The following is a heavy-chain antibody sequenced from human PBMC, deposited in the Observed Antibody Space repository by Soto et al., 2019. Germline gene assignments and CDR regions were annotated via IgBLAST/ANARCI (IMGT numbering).Heavy chain of an antibody. CDR3: ARDRGNSPYYYGMDV. CDR2: IYYSGST. Sequence: TSETLSLTCTVSGGSISSYYWSWIRQPPGKGLEWIGYIYYSGSTNYNPSLKSRVTISVDTSKNQFSLKLSSVTAADTAVYYCARDRGNSPYYYGMDVWGQGTTVTVSS. CDR1: GGSISSYY. D-gene: IGHD3-10*01. J-gene: IGHJ6*02. V-gene: IGHV4-59*01.